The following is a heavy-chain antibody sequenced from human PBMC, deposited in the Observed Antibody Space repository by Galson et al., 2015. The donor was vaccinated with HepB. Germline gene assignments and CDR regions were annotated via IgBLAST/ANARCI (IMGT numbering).Heavy chain of an antibody. J-gene: IGHJ4*02. Sequence: SLRLSCAASGFTFSSYAMSWVRQAPGRGLGWGSAIGGSGDSTYYADSVKGRFTISRDNSKNTLYLQMNSLRAEDTAVYYCAKDRLSYCSNNFDYWGQGTLVTVSS. CDR1: GFTFSSYA. D-gene: IGHD2-8*01. V-gene: IGHV3-23*01. CDR3: AKDRLSYCSNNFDY. CDR2: IGGSGDST.